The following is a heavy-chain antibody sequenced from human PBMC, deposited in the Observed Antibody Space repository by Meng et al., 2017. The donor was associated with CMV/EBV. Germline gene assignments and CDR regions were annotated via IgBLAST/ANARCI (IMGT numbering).Heavy chain of an antibody. J-gene: IGHJ6*02. D-gene: IGHD2-21*02. CDR1: FTFSSYA. V-gene: IGHV3-30*04. CDR3: ARDGVTHGEGYYYYGMDV. Sequence: FTFSSYAMHWVRQAPGQGLEWVAVISYDGSNKYYADSVKGRFTISRDNSKNTLYLQMNSLRAEDTAVYYCARDGVTHGEGYYYYGMDVWGQGTLVTVSS. CDR2: ISYDGSNK.